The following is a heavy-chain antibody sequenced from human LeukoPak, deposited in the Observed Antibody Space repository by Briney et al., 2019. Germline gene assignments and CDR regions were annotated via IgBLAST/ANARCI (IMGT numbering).Heavy chain of an antibody. CDR2: INPSGGST. D-gene: IGHD1-14*01. J-gene: IGHJ4*02. Sequence: ASVKVSCKISGYTFTSYYMHWVRQAPGQGLEWMGIINPSGGSTSYAQKFQGRLTMSRDTSTSTVYMELRRLRSEVTAVYYCARGPEGKEPYVCGQGTLVTVSS. CDR1: GYTFTSYY. CDR3: ARGPEGKEPYV. V-gene: IGHV1-46*01.